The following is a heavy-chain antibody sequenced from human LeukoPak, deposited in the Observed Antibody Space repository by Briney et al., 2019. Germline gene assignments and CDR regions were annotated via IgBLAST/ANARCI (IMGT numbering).Heavy chain of an antibody. Sequence: TGGSLRLSCAASGFTVSSYGMHWVRQAPGKGLEWVAVISYDGSNKYYADSVKGRFNISRDNSKNMLSLQMNSLRPEDTAFYYCAKDRSATAPALRFFDFWGQGTLVTVSS. J-gene: IGHJ4*02. CDR2: ISYDGSNK. V-gene: IGHV3-30*18. CDR1: GFTVSSYG. CDR3: AKDRSATAPALRFFDF. D-gene: IGHD5-18*01.